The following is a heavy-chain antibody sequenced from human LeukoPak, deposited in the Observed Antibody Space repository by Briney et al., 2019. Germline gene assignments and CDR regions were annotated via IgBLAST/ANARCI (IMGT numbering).Heavy chain of an antibody. CDR3: AKASWVSNADAVL. CDR2: LRSEGDT. D-gene: IGHD3-10*01. J-gene: IGHJ4*02. CDR1: GFTFSSYA. Sequence: GGSLRLSCAASGFTFSSYAMSWVRQAPGRGLEWVSRLRSEGDTLYADSATGRFTLSRDDSRKTVYLLLNNMRGEEMAQYYCAKASWVSNADAVLWAQGTLVTVSS. V-gene: IGHV3-23*01.